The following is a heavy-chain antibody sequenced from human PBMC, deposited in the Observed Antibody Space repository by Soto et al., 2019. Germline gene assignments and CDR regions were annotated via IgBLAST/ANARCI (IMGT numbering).Heavy chain of an antibody. CDR1: GFTFSSYA. Sequence: QVQLVESGGGVVQPGRSLRLSCAASGFTFSSYAMHWVRQAPGKGLEWVAVISYDGSNKYYADSVKGRFTISRDNSKNTLYLQMTSLRAEDTAVYYCARDRRYSYGYYYYGMDVWGQGTTVTVSS. V-gene: IGHV3-30-3*01. J-gene: IGHJ6*02. CDR2: ISYDGSNK. CDR3: ARDRRYSYGYYYYGMDV. D-gene: IGHD5-18*01.